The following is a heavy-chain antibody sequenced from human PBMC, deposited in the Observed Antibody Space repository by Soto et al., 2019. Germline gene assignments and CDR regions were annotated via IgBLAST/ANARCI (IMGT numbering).Heavy chain of an antibody. CDR3: ARTYSSGWYANWFDP. D-gene: IGHD6-19*01. CDR1: GFSLSTSGVG. Sequence: QITLKESGPTLVKPTQTLTLTCTFSGFSLSTSGVGVGWIRQPPGKALEWLALIYWDDDKRYSPSLKSRLTIXKDXSXIQVVLTMTNMDPVDTATYYCARTYSSGWYANWFDPWGQGTLVTVSS. V-gene: IGHV2-5*02. J-gene: IGHJ5*02. CDR2: IYWDDDK.